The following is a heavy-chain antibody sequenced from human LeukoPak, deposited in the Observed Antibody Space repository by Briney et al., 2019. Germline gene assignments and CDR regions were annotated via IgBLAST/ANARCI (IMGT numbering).Heavy chain of an antibody. CDR2: INWSGGST. CDR1: GFAFGEHG. Sequence: GGSLRLSCTASGFAFGEHGMSWVRQVPGKGLEWVSGINWSGGSTGYADPLRGRFTISRDNAKNSLYLQMDSLRAEDTTLYYCARAPITSPFYFDYWGQGTLVTVSS. J-gene: IGHJ4*02. CDR3: ARAPITSPFYFDY. V-gene: IGHV3-20*04. D-gene: IGHD2-2*01.